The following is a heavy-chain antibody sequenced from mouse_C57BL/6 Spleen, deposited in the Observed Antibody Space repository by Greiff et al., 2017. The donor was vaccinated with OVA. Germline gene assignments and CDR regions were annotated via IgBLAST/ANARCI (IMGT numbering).Heavy chain of an antibody. D-gene: IGHD1-1*01. V-gene: IGHV1-82*01. CDR1: GYAFSSSW. J-gene: IGHJ4*01. CDR3: ARRTTVAHYYAMDY. CDR2: IYPGDGDT. Sequence: VKLMESGPELVKPGASVKISCKASGYAFSSSWMNWVKQRPGKGLEWIGRIYPGDGDTNYNGKFKGKATLTADKSSSTAYMQLSSLTSEDSAVYFCARRTTVAHYYAMDYWGQGTSVTVSS.